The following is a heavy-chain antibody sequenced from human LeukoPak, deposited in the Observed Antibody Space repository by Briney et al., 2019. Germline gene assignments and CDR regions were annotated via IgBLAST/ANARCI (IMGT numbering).Heavy chain of an antibody. CDR1: GGSISSNY. CDR3: ARDPYGPSGYFDY. CDR2: IYYSGNT. V-gene: IGHV4-59*01. D-gene: IGHD3-10*01. J-gene: IGHJ4*02. Sequence: SETLSLTCSVSGGSISSNYWNWIRQPPGKGLEWIGYIYYSGNTNYNPSLKSRVTISVDTSKNQFSLKLNSVTAADTALYYCARDPYGPSGYFDYWGQGTLVTVSS.